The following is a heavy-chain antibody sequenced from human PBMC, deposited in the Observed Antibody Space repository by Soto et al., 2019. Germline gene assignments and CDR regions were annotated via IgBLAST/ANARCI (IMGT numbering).Heavy chain of an antibody. CDR2: IGTQHDA. CDR1: GLTFSAYD. Sequence: PGGSLRLSCAASGLTFSAYDMHWVRQATGKGLEWVAAIGTQHDAYYPDSVKGRFTISRENAKNSLYLQMNRLRAGDTAVYYCARQASYWHGGGGWLDPWGQGTLVTVSS. J-gene: IGHJ5*02. V-gene: IGHV3-13*01. CDR3: ARQASYWHGGGGWLDP. D-gene: IGHD2-8*02.